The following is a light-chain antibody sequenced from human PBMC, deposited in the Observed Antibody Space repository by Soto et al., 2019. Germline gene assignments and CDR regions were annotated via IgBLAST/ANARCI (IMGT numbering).Light chain of an antibody. CDR1: SSNIGARYD. Sequence: QSVLTQPPSGSGAPGQRVIISCTGSSSNIGARYDVHWYQHLPGTAPKLLIYGNSNRHSGVSDRFSGSKSGTSASLAITGLQADDEADYYCQSYDSSLSGYVFGSGTKLTVL. CDR2: GNS. J-gene: IGLJ1*01. CDR3: QSYDSSLSGYV. V-gene: IGLV1-40*01.